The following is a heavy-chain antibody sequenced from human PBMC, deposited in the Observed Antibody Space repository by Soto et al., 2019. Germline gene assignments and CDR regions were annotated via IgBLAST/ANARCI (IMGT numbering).Heavy chain of an antibody. CDR2: VYYTGST. CDR1: GASIRSTDYY. D-gene: IGHD2-21*02. Sequence: PSETLSLTCTVSGASIRSTDYYWSLILQAPRKGLEWIGYVYYTGSTYYNPSLMTRLTISIDTSKNKLSLKLTSVTAAETAVYYCVRTAREGAGAPHWFDRWGQGTQVTVSS. J-gene: IGHJ5*02. CDR3: VRTAREGAGAPHWFDR. V-gene: IGHV4-30-4*01.